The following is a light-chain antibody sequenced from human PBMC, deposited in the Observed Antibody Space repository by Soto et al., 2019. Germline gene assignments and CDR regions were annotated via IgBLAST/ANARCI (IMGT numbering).Light chain of an antibody. CDR3: SSYTSSSTLYV. V-gene: IGLV2-14*01. CDR1: SREIGGYNY. J-gene: IGLJ1*01. Sequence: QSVLNQPASVSGSPGQSITISCTGTSREIGGYNYVSWYQQHPGKAPKLMIYDVSNRPSGVSNRFSGSKSGNTASLTISGLQAEDEADYYCSSYTSSSTLYVVGTGTKVTVL. CDR2: DVS.